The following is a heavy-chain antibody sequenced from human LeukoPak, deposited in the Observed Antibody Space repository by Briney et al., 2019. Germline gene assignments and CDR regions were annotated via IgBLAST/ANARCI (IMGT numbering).Heavy chain of an antibody. D-gene: IGHD4-17*01. Sequence: SCKASGYTFTGYYMHWVRQAPGKGLEWVAVIWYDGSNKYYADSVKGRFTISRDNSKNTLYLQMNSLRAEDTAVYYCARDPTVTLPPKVYYFDYWGQGTLVTVSS. CDR1: GYTFTGYY. CDR2: IWYDGSNK. V-gene: IGHV3-33*01. CDR3: ARDPTVTLPPKVYYFDY. J-gene: IGHJ4*02.